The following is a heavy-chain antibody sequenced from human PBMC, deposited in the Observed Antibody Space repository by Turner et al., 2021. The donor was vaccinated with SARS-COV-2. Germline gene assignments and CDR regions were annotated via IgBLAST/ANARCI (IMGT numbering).Heavy chain of an antibody. V-gene: IGHV4-39*01. CDR1: CGSISTTNHY. J-gene: IGHJ4*02. CDR3: ARQGGVDY. Sequence: QLQLQESGPGLVKPSETLSLTSAVPCGSISTTNHYWGWIRQPPGKGREWIGSIYYTGRTFYTPSLKSRVTLSMDTSKNHFSLKVTSVTAADTAVYYCARQGGVDYWGQGTLVTVSS. CDR2: IYYTGRT.